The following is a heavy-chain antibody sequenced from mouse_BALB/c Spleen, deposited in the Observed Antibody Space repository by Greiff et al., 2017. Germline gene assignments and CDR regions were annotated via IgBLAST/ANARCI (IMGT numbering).Heavy chain of an antibody. Sequence: QGQLQQSGAELAKPGASVKMSCKASGYTFTSYWMHWVKQRPGQGLEWIGYINPSTGYTEYNQKFKDKATLTADKSSSTAYMQLSSLTSEDSAVYYCARKEYGNYYWYFDVWGAGTTVTVSS. J-gene: IGHJ1*01. D-gene: IGHD2-10*02. CDR1: GYTFTSYW. CDR3: ARKEYGNYYWYFDV. CDR2: INPSTGYT. V-gene: IGHV1-7*01.